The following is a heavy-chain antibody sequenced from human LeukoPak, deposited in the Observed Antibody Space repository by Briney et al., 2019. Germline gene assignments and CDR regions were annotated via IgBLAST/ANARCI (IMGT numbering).Heavy chain of an antibody. J-gene: IGHJ6*03. CDR1: GGTFSSYA. Sequence: SVKVSCKASGGTFSSYAISWARQAPGQGLEWMGGIIPIFGTANYAQKFQGRVTITTDESTSTAYMELSSLRSEDTAVYYCASTPYDSSGYYHNYYYMDVWGKGTTVTVSS. CDR2: IIPIFGTA. V-gene: IGHV1-69*05. D-gene: IGHD3-22*01. CDR3: ASTPYDSSGYYHNYYYMDV.